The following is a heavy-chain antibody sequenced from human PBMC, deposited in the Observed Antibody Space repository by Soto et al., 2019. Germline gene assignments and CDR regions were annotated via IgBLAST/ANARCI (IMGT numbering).Heavy chain of an antibody. J-gene: IGHJ4*02. V-gene: IGHV1-2*04. CDR1: GYTFTGYY. Sequence: GASVKVCCKASGYTFTGYYMHWVRQAPGQGLEWMGWINPNSGGTNYAQKFQGWVTMTRDTSISTAYMELSRLRSDDTAVYYCAIDLTGWSPPDYWGQGTLVTVSS. D-gene: IGHD2-8*01. CDR3: AIDLTGWSPPDY. CDR2: INPNSGGT.